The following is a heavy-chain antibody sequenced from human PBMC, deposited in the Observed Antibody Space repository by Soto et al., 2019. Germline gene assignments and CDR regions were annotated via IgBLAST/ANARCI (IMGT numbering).Heavy chain of an antibody. CDR1: GYTFTSYA. J-gene: IGHJ6*02. D-gene: IGHD1-1*01. CDR2: INAGNGNT. CDR3: ARDGYWKLPASYYYHYGMDV. V-gene: IGHV1-3*01. Sequence: ASVKVSCKASGYTFTSYAMHWVRQAPGQRLEWMGWINAGNGNTKYSQKFQGRVTITRDTSASTAYMELSSLRSEDTAVYYCARDGYWKLPASYYYHYGMDVWGQGTTVTVSS.